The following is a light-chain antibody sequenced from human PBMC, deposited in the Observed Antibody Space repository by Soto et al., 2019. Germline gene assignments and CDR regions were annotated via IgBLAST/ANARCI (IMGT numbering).Light chain of an antibody. CDR2: DAF. J-gene: IGKJ2*01. CDR1: QSVNNN. V-gene: IGKV3-15*01. CDR3: QQYNNWHSFT. Sequence: ELVMTQSPATLSLSPGARATLSCRASQSVNNNGAWYQQRPGQAPRLLIYDAFTSFPGIPARFTGSWSGTEFTLTINNLQSEDFATYYCQQYNNWHSFTFGQGTQVEI.